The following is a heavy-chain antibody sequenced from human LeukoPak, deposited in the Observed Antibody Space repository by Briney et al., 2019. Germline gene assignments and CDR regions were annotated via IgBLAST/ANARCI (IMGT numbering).Heavy chain of an antibody. CDR1: GYIFSSYG. D-gene: IGHD5-18*01. CDR3: TKGTIWLPFDY. V-gene: IGHV3-33*06. Sequence: PGGSLRLSCAASGYIFSSYGMHWVRQAPGKGLEWVATIWYDGGNKYYADSVKGRFTISRDNSKNTLYLQMNSLRAEDTAVYYCTKGTIWLPFDYWGQGTLVTVSS. CDR2: IWYDGGNK. J-gene: IGHJ4*02.